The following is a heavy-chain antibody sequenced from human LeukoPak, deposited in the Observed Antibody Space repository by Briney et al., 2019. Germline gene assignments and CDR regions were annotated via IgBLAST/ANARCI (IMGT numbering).Heavy chain of an antibody. V-gene: IGHV3-30-3*01. CDR1: GFTFSSYA. Sequence: GGSLRLSGAASGFTFSSYAMHWVRQAPGKGLEWVAVISYDGSNKYYADSVKGRFTISRDNSKNTLYLQMNSLRAEDTAVYYCARDSYIVVVPAAIQSNYYYGMDVWGQGTTVTVSS. J-gene: IGHJ6*02. CDR3: ARDSYIVVVPAAIQSNYYYGMDV. CDR2: ISYDGSNK. D-gene: IGHD2-2*01.